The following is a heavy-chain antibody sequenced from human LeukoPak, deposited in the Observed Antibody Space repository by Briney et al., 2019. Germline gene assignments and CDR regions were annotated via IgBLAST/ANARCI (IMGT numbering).Heavy chain of an antibody. CDR2: IFYSGRT. V-gene: IGHV4-39*01. Sequence: PSETLSLTCTVSGGSITSSSYSWVWIRQPPGKGLEWIGSIFYSGRTNYNPSLETPVAISVDMSNNQFSLRLSSVTAADMAVYYCARLGSAWFDPWGPGTLVTVSS. CDR3: ARLGSAWFDP. J-gene: IGHJ5*02. CDR1: GGSITSSSYS.